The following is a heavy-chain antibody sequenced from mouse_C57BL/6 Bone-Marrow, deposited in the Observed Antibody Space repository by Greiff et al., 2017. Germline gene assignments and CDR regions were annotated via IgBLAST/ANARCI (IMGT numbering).Heavy chain of an antibody. D-gene: IGHD4-1*01. CDR1: GFTFSSYG. CDR2: ISSGGSYT. CDR3: ARNWDAFAY. Sequence: EVKLVESGGDLVKPGGSLKLSCAASGFTFSSYGMSWVRQTPDKRLEWVATISSGGSYTYYPDSVKGRFTISRDNAKNTLYLQMSSLKSEDTAMYYCARNWDAFAYWGQGTLVTVSA. J-gene: IGHJ3*01. V-gene: IGHV5-6*02.